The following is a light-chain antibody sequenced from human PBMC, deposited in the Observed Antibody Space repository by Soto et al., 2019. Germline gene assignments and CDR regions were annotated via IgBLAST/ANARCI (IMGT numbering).Light chain of an antibody. CDR2: EVS. CDR1: SSDVGGYNY. Sequence: QSALAQPASVSGSPGQSITISSTGTSSDVGGYNYVSWYQQHPGKAPKLMIYEVSNRPSGVSNRFSGSKSGNTASLTISGLQAEDEADYYCSSYTSSSIDYVFGTGTKLTVL. J-gene: IGLJ1*01. V-gene: IGLV2-14*01. CDR3: SSYTSSSIDYV.